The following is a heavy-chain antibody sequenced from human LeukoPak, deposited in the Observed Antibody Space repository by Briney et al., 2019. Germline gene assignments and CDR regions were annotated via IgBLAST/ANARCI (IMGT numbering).Heavy chain of an antibody. Sequence: GGSLRLSCAASGFTFSSYWMHWVRHAPGKGLVWVSRINSDGSSTSYADSVRGRFSISRDNAKNTLYLQMNSLRAQDTAVYYCARGLSGFASSLGYWGQGALVTVSA. CDR3: ARGLSGFASSLGY. V-gene: IGHV3-74*01. CDR1: GFTFSSYW. CDR2: INSDGSST. D-gene: IGHD2-2*01. J-gene: IGHJ4*02.